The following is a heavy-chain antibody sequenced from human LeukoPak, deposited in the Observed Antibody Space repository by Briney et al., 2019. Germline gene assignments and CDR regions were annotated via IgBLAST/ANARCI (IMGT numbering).Heavy chain of an antibody. CDR3: AKRRGLELLYYFYMDV. V-gene: IGHV3-23*01. J-gene: IGHJ6*03. CDR1: GFTFSNYY. CDR2: MSGSGATT. Sequence: GGTLRLSCAASGFTFSNYYMSWVRQAPGKGLEWVSDMSGSGATTYYADSAKGRFTISRDNSKNTLYLQMNSLRAEDTAVYYCAKRRGLELLYYFYMDVWGKGTTVTVSS. D-gene: IGHD1-7*01.